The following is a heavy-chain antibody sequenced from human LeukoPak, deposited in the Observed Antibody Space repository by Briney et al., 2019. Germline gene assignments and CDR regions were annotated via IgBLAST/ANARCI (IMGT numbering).Heavy chain of an antibody. J-gene: IGHJ4*02. CDR3: ARVHRYASSWDSLDY. CDR1: GFTFDDYG. CDR2: INWNGGNT. V-gene: IGHV3-20*04. Sequence: GGSLRLSCAASGFTFDDYGMNWVRQVPGKELEWLSGINWNGGNTGYADSVKGRFTISRDNAKNSLYLQMNSLRAEDTALYYCARVHRYASSWDSLDYWGQGTLVTVSS. D-gene: IGHD6-13*01.